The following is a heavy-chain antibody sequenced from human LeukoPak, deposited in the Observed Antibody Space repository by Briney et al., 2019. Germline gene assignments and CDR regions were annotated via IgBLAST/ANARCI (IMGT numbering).Heavy chain of an antibody. CDR1: GFTFSSYA. V-gene: IGHV3-23*01. D-gene: IGHD6-13*01. CDR3: ARARIAAAGRIDY. CDR2: ISGSGGFT. J-gene: IGHJ4*02. Sequence: GGSLRLSCAASGFTFSSYAMSWVRQAPGKGLEWVSAISGSGGFTYYADSVKGRFTISRDNSKNTLYLQMNSLRAEDTAVYYCARARIAAAGRIDYWGQGTLVTVSS.